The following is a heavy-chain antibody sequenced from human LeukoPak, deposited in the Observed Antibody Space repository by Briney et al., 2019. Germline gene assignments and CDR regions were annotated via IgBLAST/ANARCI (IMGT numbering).Heavy chain of an antibody. D-gene: IGHD5-18*01. Sequence: SGTLSLTCAVSGGSISSYYWSWVRQPPGKGLEWVGYIYYSGSTNYNPSLKSRVTISVDTSKNQCSLKLSSVTAADTAVYYCARDGGYSYGYSLDYWGQGTLVTVSS. CDR1: GGSISSYY. CDR2: IYYSGST. V-gene: IGHV4-59*12. J-gene: IGHJ4*02. CDR3: ARDGGYSYGYSLDY.